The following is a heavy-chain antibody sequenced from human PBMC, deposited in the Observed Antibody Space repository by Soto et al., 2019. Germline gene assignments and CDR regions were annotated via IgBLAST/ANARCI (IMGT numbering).Heavy chain of an antibody. CDR3: ARDRFDDLNSFDAFDL. V-gene: IGHV4-61*01. CDR2: ISYSGTP. CDR1: GGSVSSGSHY. J-gene: IGHJ3*01. D-gene: IGHD1-1*01. Sequence: QVRLQESGPRLVKPSDTLSLTCTVSGGSVSSGSHYWSWIRQSPGKGLEWIAYISYSGTPDYNPSLKSRVSISLDKSSNQISLRLGSVTAADTAVYYCARDRFDDLNSFDAFDLWGQGTMVTVSS.